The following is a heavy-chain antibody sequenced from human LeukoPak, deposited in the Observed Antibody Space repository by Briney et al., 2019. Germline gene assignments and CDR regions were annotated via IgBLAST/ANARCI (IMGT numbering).Heavy chain of an antibody. J-gene: IGHJ4*02. Sequence: ASVKVSCKASGYTLTSYYMHWVRQAPGQGLEWMGIINPSGGSTTYAQQFQGRVTMTRDTSTSTVYMELSSLRSEDTAVYYCARGPWHYFDYWGQGTLVTVSS. CDR2: INPSGGST. V-gene: IGHV1-46*01. CDR1: GYTLTSYY. CDR3: ARGPWHYFDY.